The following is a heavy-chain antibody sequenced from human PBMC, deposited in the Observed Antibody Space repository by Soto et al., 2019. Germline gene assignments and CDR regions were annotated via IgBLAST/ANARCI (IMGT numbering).Heavy chain of an antibody. CDR3: ARRARPDFYYMDV. CDR2: TSSNGVGT. V-gene: IGHV3-64*01. CDR1: GFTLSGYA. J-gene: IGHJ6*03. D-gene: IGHD6-6*01. Sequence: EVQLAESGGGLAQPGGSLRLSCAASGFTLSGYAMDWVRQAPGKGLEYVSGTSSNGVGTYYANSVPGRFTISRDNSKNTVYLQMGSLRPEDMAVYYCARRARPDFYYMDVWGKGTTVTVSS.